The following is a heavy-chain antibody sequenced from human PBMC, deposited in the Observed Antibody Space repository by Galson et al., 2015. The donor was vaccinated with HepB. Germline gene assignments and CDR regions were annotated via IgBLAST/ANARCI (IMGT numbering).Heavy chain of an antibody. D-gene: IGHD4-11*01. Sequence: SLRLSCAASGFTFSSYAMSWVRQAPGKGLEWVSVISGSGSNTYYADSVKGRFTISRDNSKNTLYLQMNSLRAADTAVYYCAKSISNTRYHWYFDLWGRGTLVTVSS. CDR3: AKSISNTRYHWYFDL. V-gene: IGHV3-23*01. CDR2: ISGSGSNT. J-gene: IGHJ2*01. CDR1: GFTFSSYA.